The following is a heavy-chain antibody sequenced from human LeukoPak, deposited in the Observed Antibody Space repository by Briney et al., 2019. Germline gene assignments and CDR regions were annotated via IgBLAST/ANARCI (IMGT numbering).Heavy chain of an antibody. CDR2: ISGDGGNT. CDR1: GFTFDDYA. D-gene: IGHD2-15*01. CDR3: AKDKALGYCSAGSCLYLDY. V-gene: IGHV3-43*02. J-gene: IGHJ4*02. Sequence: TGGSLRLSCAASGFTFDDYAIHWVRHAPGKGLEWVSLISGDGGNTYYADSVKGRFTLSRDNSKNSLYLQMNSLRSEDTAFYYCAKDKALGYCSAGSCLYLDYWGQGTLVTVSS.